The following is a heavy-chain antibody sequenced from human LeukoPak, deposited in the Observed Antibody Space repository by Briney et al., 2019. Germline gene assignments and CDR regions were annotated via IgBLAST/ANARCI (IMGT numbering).Heavy chain of an antibody. V-gene: IGHV3-53*05. Sequence: GGSLRLSCSASGFTVNSSNMNWVRQAPGKGLEWISVIYSGGSTHYADSVKGRFTISRDNSKNTLYLQMNSLRAEDTAVYYCARDIGYYGSGSLPDYWGQGTLVTVSS. D-gene: IGHD3-10*01. J-gene: IGHJ4*02. CDR3: ARDIGYYGSGSLPDY. CDR2: IYSGGST. CDR1: GFTVNSSN.